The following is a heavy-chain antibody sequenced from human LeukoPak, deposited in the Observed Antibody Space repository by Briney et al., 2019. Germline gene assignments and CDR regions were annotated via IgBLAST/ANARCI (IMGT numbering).Heavy chain of an antibody. CDR1: GYTFTGYY. CDR3: ASVLTAESAATNYYYYYGMDV. J-gene: IGHJ6*02. CDR2: INPNSGGT. D-gene: IGHD2-15*01. Sequence: ASVKVSCKASGYTFTGYYMHWVRQAPGQGLEWMGWINPNSGGTNYAQKFQGRVTMTRDTSISTAYMELSRLRSDDTAVYYCASVLTAESAATNYYYYYGMDVWGQGTTVTVSS. V-gene: IGHV1-2*02.